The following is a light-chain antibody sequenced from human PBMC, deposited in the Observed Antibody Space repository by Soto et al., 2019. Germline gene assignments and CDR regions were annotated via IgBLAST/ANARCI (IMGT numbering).Light chain of an antibody. CDR3: QQRYNWPRT. CDR1: QSVSSY. V-gene: IGKV3-11*01. CDR2: DAS. J-gene: IGKJ5*01. Sequence: EIVLTQSPATLSLSPGERATLSCRASQSVSSYLAWYQQKPGQSPRLLIYDASNRATGIPARFSGSGSGTDFTLTISSLESEDFAVYYCQQRYNWPRTFGQGTRLEMK.